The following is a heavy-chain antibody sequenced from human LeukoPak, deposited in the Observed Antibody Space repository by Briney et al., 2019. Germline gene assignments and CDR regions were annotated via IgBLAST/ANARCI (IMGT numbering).Heavy chain of an antibody. CDR1: GFIFSNYW. CDR2: IKQDGSEK. CDR3: ARGRTKDTAMVQFDY. Sequence: GGSLRLSCAASGFIFSNYWMAWVRQAPGKGLEWVANIKQDGSEKYYVDSVKGRFTISRDNAKNSLYLQMNSLRAEDTAVYYCARGRTKDTAMVQFDYWGQGTLVTVSS. D-gene: IGHD5-18*01. V-gene: IGHV3-7*01. J-gene: IGHJ4*02.